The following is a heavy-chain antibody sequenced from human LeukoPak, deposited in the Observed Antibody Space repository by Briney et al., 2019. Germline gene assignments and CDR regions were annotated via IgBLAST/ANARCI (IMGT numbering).Heavy chain of an antibody. V-gene: IGHV3-48*03. D-gene: IGHD4-23*01. J-gene: IGHJ4*02. CDR2: ISSSGSTI. CDR1: GFTFSSYE. CDR3: ARDYGGSSPFDY. Sequence: PGGSLGLSCAASGFTFSSYEMHWVRQAPGKGLEWVSYISSSGSTIYYADSVKGRFTISRDNAKNSLYLQMNSLRAEDTAVYYCARDYGGSSPFDYWGQGTLVTVSS.